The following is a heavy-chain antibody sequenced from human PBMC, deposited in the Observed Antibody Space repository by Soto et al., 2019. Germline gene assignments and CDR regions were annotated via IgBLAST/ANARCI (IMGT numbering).Heavy chain of an antibody. CDR2: IYWDDDK. V-gene: IGHV2-5*02. J-gene: IGHJ1*01. D-gene: IGHD3-22*01. CDR3: AHTPYESSGYHHAEYFQH. CDR1: GFSLSTSGVG. Sequence: QITLKESGPTLVKPTQTLTLTCTFSGFSLSTSGVGVGWIRQPPGKALEWLALIYWDDDKRYSPSLKSRLTITKDTSKNQGVLTMTNMDPVDTATYYCAHTPYESSGYHHAEYFQHWGQGTLVTVSS.